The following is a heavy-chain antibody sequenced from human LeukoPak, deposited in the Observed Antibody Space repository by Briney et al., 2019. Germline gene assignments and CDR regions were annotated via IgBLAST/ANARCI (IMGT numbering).Heavy chain of an antibody. CDR1: GYTFTGYY. Sequence: ASVKVSCKASGYTFTGYYMHWVRQAPGQGLEWMGWINPNSGGTNYAQKFQGRVTMTRDTSISTAYMELSRLRSDDTAVYYCARDQARGYDPNYYYYGMDVWGQGTTVTVSS. CDR3: ARDQARGYDPNYYYYGMDV. J-gene: IGHJ6*02. D-gene: IGHD5-12*01. CDR2: INPNSGGT. V-gene: IGHV1-2*02.